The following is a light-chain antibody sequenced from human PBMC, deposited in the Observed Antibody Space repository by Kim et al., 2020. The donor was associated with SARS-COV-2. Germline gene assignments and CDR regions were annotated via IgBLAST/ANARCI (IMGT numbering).Light chain of an antibody. CDR2: ENN. CDR3: QSYDSSNPVI. V-gene: IGLV6-57*03. CDR1: SGSIASSY. J-gene: IGLJ2*01. Sequence: NFMLIQPHSVSESPGKTVTISCTRSSGSIASSYVQWYQQRPGSGPTTVIFENNQRPSGISDRFSGSIDNFSNSASLTISGLKTEDEADYYCQSYDSSNPVIFGGGTQLTVL.